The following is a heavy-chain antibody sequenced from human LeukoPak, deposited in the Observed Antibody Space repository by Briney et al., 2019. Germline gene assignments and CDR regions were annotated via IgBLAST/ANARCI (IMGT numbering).Heavy chain of an antibody. J-gene: IGHJ3*02. CDR3: AREGVKFSPYYYDSSGYQLRAFDI. CDR1: GYIFTNYH. Sequence: GASVKVSCKASGYIFTNYHMHWVRQAPGQGLEWMGWINPNSGGTNYAQKFQGRVTMTRDTSISTAYMELSRLRSDDTAVYYCAREGVKFSPYYYDSSGYQLRAFDIWGQGTMVTVSS. CDR2: INPNSGGT. V-gene: IGHV1-2*02. D-gene: IGHD3-22*01.